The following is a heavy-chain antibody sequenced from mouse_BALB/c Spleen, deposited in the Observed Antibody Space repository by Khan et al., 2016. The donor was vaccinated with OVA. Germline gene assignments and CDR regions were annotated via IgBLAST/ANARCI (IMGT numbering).Heavy chain of an antibody. CDR1: GSTFTSYG. CDR2: IYPGNGYT. J-gene: IGHJ2*01. V-gene: IGHV1S134*01. Sequence: VQLQQPGAELGRPGSSVKLSCKTSGSTFTSYGIKWVKQRPGQGLEWIGYIYPGNGYTEYNERFQGKAILTSDTSSNTAYMQLRSLTSEDSAIYFCTTAYYRYYFDYCGQGTTLTVSS. D-gene: IGHD2-14*01. CDR3: TTAYYRYYFDY.